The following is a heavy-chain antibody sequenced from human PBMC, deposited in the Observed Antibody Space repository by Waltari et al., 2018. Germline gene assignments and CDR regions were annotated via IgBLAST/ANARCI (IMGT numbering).Heavy chain of an antibody. CDR1: GGTFNSYA. CDR2: IIPFLGIA. Sequence: QVQLVQSGAEVKQPGSSVKVSCKASGGTFNSYAISWVRQVPGQGLEWMGGIIPFLGIADYAQKFQGRVTITADESTTTAYMDLSSLRSDDTAVYYCARRSNSDYILDYWGQGTLVTVFS. CDR3: ARRSNSDYILDY. V-gene: IGHV1-69*12. D-gene: IGHD4-4*01. J-gene: IGHJ4*02.